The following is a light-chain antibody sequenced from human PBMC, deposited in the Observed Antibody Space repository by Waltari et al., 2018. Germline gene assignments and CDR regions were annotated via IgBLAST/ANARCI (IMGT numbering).Light chain of an antibody. J-gene: IGLJ2*01. Sequence: TQDPAVSVAMGQTVRITCQGDSLRSYYASGYQKRPGQAPILVMYDKNSRPSGVPDRFSGSSSDDTASLTITGAQAEDEAYYYCHSRDASGSGGAFGGGTKLTVL. CDR2: DKN. V-gene: IGLV3-19*01. CDR3: HSRDASGSGGA. CDR1: SLRSYY.